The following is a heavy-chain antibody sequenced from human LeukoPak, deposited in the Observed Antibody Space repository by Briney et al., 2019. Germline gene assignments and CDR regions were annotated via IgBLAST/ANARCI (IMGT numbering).Heavy chain of an antibody. CDR3: ATDGAGFDT. V-gene: IGHV3-11*01. J-gene: IGHJ5*02. CDR2: INIGGTNT. CDR1: GFTFNDYY. Sequence: GGSLRLSCAASGFTFNDYYMSWIRQAPGKGPEWLSYINIGGTNTHYADSVMGRITISRDNAKKSLYLEMNNLRAEDTAVYYCATDGAGFDTWGQGVLVTVSS.